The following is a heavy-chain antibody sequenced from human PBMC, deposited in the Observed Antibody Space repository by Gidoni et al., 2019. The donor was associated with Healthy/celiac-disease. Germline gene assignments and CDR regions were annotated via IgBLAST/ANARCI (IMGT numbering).Heavy chain of an antibody. V-gene: IGHV3-15*01. CDR3: TTDLVGDYYYGMDV. J-gene: IGHJ6*02. D-gene: IGHD2-15*01. CDR2: IKSKTDGGTT. Sequence: VQLVASGGGLVTPGGSLRLSCAASGFTFINAWMSWVRQAPGKGLEWVGRIKSKTDGGTTDYAAPVKGRFTISRDDSKNTLYLQMNSLKTEDTAVYYCTTDLVGDYYYGMDVWGQGTTVTVSS. CDR1: GFTFINAW.